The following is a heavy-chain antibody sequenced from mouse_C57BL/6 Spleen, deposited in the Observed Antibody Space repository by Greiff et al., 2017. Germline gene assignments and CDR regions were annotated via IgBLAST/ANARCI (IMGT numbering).Heavy chain of an antibody. Sequence: EVQRVESGEGLVKPGGSLKLSCAASGFTFSSYAMSWVRQTPEKRLEWVAYISSGGDYIYYADTVKGRFTISRDKARNTLYLQMSSLKSEDTAMYYCTRDGGYGYDEGGFAYWGQGTLVTVSA. CDR1: GFTFSSYA. V-gene: IGHV5-9-1*02. D-gene: IGHD2-2*01. CDR3: TRDGGYGYDEGGFAY. CDR2: ISSGGDYI. J-gene: IGHJ3*01.